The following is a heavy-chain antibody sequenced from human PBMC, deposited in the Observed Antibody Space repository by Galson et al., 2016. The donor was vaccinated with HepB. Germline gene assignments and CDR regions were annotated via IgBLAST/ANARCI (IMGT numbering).Heavy chain of an antibody. J-gene: IGHJ4*02. V-gene: IGHV3-48*04. CDR2: IASYSKII. Sequence: SLRLSCAASGFTFKKYGFNWVRLTPGKGLEWLSYIASYSKIIRYTESVRGRFTVSRDNAKNSVYLQLSGLRVEDTAIYYCARDGPNYNYDFWGQGTLVTVSS. CDR3: ARDGPNYNYDF. D-gene: IGHD5-24*01. CDR1: GFTFKKYG.